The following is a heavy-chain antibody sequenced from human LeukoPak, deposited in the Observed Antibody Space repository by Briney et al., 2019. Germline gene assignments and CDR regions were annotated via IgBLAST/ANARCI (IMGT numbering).Heavy chain of an antibody. CDR1: GYTLTELS. CDR3: ARDPGVIAAADTFFDY. D-gene: IGHD6-13*01. V-gene: IGHV1-24*01. J-gene: IGHJ4*02. CDR2: FDPEDGET. Sequence: ASVKVSCKVSGYTLTELSMHWVRQAPGKGLEWMGGFDPEDGETIYAQKFQGRVTMTRDTSTSTVYMELSSLRSEDTAVYYCARDPGVIAAADTFFDYWGQGTLVTVSS.